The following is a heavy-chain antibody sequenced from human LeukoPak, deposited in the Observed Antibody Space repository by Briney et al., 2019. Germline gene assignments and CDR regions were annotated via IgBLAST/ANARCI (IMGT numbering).Heavy chain of an antibody. Sequence: GGSLRLSCAASGFTFSSYSMNWVRQAPGKGLEWVAVISYDGSNKYYADSVKGRFTISRDNSKNTLYLQMNSLRAEDTVVYYCEKDRNYYDSSGLDWWGQETLVTVSS. V-gene: IGHV3-30*18. CDR3: EKDRNYYDSSGLDW. D-gene: IGHD3-22*01. CDR1: GFTFSSYS. J-gene: IGHJ4*02. CDR2: ISYDGSNK.